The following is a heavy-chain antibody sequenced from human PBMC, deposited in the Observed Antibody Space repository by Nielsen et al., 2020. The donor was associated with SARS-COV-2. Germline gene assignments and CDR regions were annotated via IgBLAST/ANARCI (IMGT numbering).Heavy chain of an antibody. CDR2: ISYSGETT. J-gene: IGHJ4*02. V-gene: IGHV3-23*01. CDR3: AKNRRDYGDYGDFDY. D-gene: IGHD4-17*01. CDR1: RNYA. Sequence: GEPLKISCAASRNYAMSWVRQAPGKGLEWVSAISYSGETTYYADSVKGRFTVSRDNSKNTLYLQMNSLRVEDTAVYYCAKNRRDYGDYGDFDYWGQGILVTVAS.